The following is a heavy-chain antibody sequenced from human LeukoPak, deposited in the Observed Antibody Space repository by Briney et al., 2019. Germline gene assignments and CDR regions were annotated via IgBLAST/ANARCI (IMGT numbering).Heavy chain of an antibody. J-gene: IGHJ4*02. D-gene: IGHD3-22*01. Sequence: PGGSLRLSCAVSEFTFSSYTINWVRQAPGKGLEWVSSISSSSSYIYYADSVKGRFTISRGNAKNSLSLQMNSLRAEDTAVYYCARDFTMIVHFVGYWGQGTLVTVSS. V-gene: IGHV3-21*01. CDR1: EFTFSSYT. CDR2: ISSSSSYI. CDR3: ARDFTMIVHFVGY.